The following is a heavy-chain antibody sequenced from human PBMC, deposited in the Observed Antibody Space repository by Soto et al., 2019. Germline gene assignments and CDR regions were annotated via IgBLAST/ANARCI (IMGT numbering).Heavy chain of an antibody. CDR3: AKDELDCSGGTCYSYYYYYYMDV. D-gene: IGHD2-15*01. J-gene: IGHJ6*03. CDR2: ISGSGGST. Sequence: GGSLRLSCAASGFTFSRYAMSWVRQAPGKGLEWVSDISGSGGSTYYADSVKGRFTISRDNSKNTLYLQMNSLRAEDTAVYYCAKDELDCSGGTCYSYYYYYYMDVWGKGTTVTVSS. CDR1: GFTFSRYA. V-gene: IGHV3-23*01.